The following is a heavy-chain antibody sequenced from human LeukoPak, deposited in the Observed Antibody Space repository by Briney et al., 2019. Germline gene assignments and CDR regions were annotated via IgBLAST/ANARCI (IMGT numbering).Heavy chain of an antibody. J-gene: IGHJ6*04. D-gene: IGHD2-2*02. CDR3: ARVYPLLGMDV. V-gene: IGHV3-48*03. CDR1: GFTFSSYE. CDR2: ISSSGSTI. Sequence: GGSLRLSCAASGFTFSSYEMNWVRQAPGKGLEWVSYISSSGSTIYYADSVKGRFTVSRDNAKNSLYLQMNSLRAEDTAVYYCARVYPLLGMDVWGKGTTVTVSS.